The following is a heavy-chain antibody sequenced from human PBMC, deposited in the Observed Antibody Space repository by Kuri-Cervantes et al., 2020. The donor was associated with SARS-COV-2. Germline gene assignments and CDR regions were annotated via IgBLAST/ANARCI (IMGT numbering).Heavy chain of an antibody. CDR2: ISSSSSYI. Sequence: GGSLRLSCAASGFTFDDYAMHWVRQAPGKGLEWVSSISSSSSYIYYADSVKGRFTISRDNAKNSLYLQMNSLRAEDTAVYYCARDIVNYDILTGYSHRAVGMDVWGQGTTVTVSS. CDR1: GFTFDDYA. V-gene: IGHV3-21*01. CDR3: ARDIVNYDILTGYSHRAVGMDV. J-gene: IGHJ6*02. D-gene: IGHD3-9*01.